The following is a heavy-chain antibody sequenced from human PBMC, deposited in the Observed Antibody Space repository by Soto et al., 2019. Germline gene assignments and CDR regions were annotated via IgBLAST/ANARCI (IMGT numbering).Heavy chain of an antibody. J-gene: IGHJ4*02. CDR3: ARESFSASPNFFDY. Sequence: GESLRLSCAVSGFIFTNYEMNWVRQAPGKGLEWIAYIGLSGDTIYYADSVKGRFTISRDHAKNSLELQMNSLRADDTALYYCARESFSASPNFFDYWGRGTQVTVSS. CDR1: GFIFTNYE. D-gene: IGHD3-16*01. CDR2: IGLSGDTI. V-gene: IGHV3-48*03.